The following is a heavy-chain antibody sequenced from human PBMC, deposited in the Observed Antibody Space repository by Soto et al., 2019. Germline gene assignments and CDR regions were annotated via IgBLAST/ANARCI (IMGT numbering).Heavy chain of an antibody. J-gene: IGHJ3*02. CDR3: ARLVPLEWYAFDI. V-gene: IGHV5-51*01. CDR1: ECNSTGFG. CDR2: IYPGDSDT. Sequence: ICCTGAECNSTGFGIGWVSQKSGKGLEWMGIIYPGDSDTRYSPSFQGQVTISADKSISTAYLQWSSLKASDTAMYYCARLVPLEWYAFDIWGQGTLVTVSS. D-gene: IGHD3-3*01.